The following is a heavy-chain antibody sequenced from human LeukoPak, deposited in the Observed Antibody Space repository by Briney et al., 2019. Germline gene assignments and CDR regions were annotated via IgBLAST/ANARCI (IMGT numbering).Heavy chain of an antibody. CDR1: GGSFSGYY. Sequence: SETLSLTCAVYGGSFSGYYWSWIRQPPGKGLEWIGVINHSGRTNYNPSLKSRVTISVDTSKNQFSLKLSSVTAADTAVYYCARLTPYYDFWSGYYHDAFDIWGQGTMVTVSS. CDR3: ARLTPYYDFWSGYYHDAFDI. D-gene: IGHD3-3*01. CDR2: INHSGRT. V-gene: IGHV4-34*01. J-gene: IGHJ3*02.